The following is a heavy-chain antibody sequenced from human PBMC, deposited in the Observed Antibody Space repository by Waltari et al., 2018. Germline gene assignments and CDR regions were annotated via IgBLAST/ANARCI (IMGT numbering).Heavy chain of an antibody. J-gene: IGHJ6*02. V-gene: IGHV1-69*08. Sequence: QVQLVKSGAEVKKPGPSVKVSCKASGGTFSSYAISWVRPDPGQGLEWMGRIIPIFGTANYAQKFQGRVTITADKSTSTAYMELSSLRSEDTAVYYCAIREPSGSYYYGMDVWGQGTTVTVSS. CDR2: IIPIFGTA. CDR1: GGTFSSYA. CDR3: AIREPSGSYYYGMDV. D-gene: IGHD1-26*01.